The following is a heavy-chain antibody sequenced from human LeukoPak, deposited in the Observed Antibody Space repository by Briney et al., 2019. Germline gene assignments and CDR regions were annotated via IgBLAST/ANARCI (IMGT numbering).Heavy chain of an antibody. CDR3: ARGGDYGDYVDY. J-gene: IGHJ4*02. V-gene: IGHV4-59*08. CDR1: GGSFSGYY. CDR2: IYYSGST. Sequence: PSETLSLTCAVYGGSFSGYYWSWIRQPPGKGLEWIGYIYYSGSTNYNPSLKSRVTISVDTSKNQSSLKLSSVTAADTAVYYCARGGDYGDYVDYWGQGTLVTVSS. D-gene: IGHD4-17*01.